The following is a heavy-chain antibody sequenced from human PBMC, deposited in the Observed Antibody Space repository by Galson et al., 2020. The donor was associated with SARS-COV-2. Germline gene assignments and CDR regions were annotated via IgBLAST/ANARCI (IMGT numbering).Heavy chain of an antibody. D-gene: IGHD2-21*01. CDR1: GFTFSSYA. J-gene: IGHJ4*01. CDR3: ASNAYCGGGWYKYYFEH. Sequence: GGSLSLSCAASGFTFSSYAMHWVRQAPGKGLEWVTVISYDGSNEYYADSVKGRFTISRDNSKNTLYLQMNSLRADDKAVYYCASNAYCGGGWYKYYFEHWGHGTLVTVSS. V-gene: IGHV3-30*01. CDR2: ISYDGSNE.